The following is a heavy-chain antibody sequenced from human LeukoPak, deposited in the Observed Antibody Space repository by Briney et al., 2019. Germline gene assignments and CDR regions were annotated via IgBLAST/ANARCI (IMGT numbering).Heavy chain of an antibody. CDR2: FDPEDGET. D-gene: IGHD2-15*01. J-gene: IGHJ4*02. CDR3: ATGLVVVAATAIDY. CDR1: GYTLTELS. Sequence: ASVKVSCKVSGYTLTELSMHWVRQAPGKGLEWMGGFDPEDGETIYAQKFQGRVTMTEDTSTDTAYMELSSLRSEGTAVYYCATGLVVVAATAIDYWGQGTLVTVSS. V-gene: IGHV1-24*01.